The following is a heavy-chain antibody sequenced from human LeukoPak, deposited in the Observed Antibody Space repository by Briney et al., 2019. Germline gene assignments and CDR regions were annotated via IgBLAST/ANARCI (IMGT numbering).Heavy chain of an antibody. D-gene: IGHD5-18*01. V-gene: IGHV3-48*03. CDR1: GFTFSSYE. J-gene: IGHJ4*02. CDR3: ARDRDGYSYGPRPYYFDY. Sequence: GGSLRLSCAASGFTFSSYEMNWVRQAPGKGLEWVSYISSSGSTIYYADSVKGRFTISRDNAKNSLYPQMNSLRAEDTAVYYCARDRDGYSYGPRPYYFDYWGQGTLVTVSS. CDR2: ISSSGSTI.